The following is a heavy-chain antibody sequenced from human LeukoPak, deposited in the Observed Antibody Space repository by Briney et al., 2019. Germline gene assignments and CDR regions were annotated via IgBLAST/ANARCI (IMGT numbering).Heavy chain of an antibody. D-gene: IGHD3-22*01. CDR3: ARGSYCYDSSGPRPVDY. Sequence: GGSLRLSCAASGFTFSSYAMHWVRQAPGKGLEYVSAISSNGGSTYYANSVKGRFTISRDNSKNMLYLQMGSLRAEDMAVYYCARGSYCYDSSGPRPVDYWGQGTLVTVSS. J-gene: IGHJ4*02. CDR2: ISSNGGST. V-gene: IGHV3-64*01. CDR1: GFTFSSYA.